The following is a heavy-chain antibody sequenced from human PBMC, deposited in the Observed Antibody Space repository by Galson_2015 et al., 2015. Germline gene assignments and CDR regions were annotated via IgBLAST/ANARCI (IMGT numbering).Heavy chain of an antibody. CDR2: IYYSGST. D-gene: IGHD3-22*01. CDR1: GGSISSGGYY. Sequence: ILSLTCTVSGGSISSGGYYWSWIRQHPGKGLEWIGYIYYSGSTYYNPSLKSRVTISVDTSKNQFSLKLSSVTAADTAVYYCARANYDSSGWGAFDIWGQGTMVTVSS. J-gene: IGHJ3*02. V-gene: IGHV4-31*03. CDR3: ARANYDSSGWGAFDI.